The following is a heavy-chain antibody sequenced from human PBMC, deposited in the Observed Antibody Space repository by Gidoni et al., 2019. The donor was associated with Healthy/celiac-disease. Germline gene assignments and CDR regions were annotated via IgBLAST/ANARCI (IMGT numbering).Heavy chain of an antibody. CDR3: ARISLRDSSGSLSDY. CDR2: INHSGST. CDR1: GGSFSGYY. J-gene: IGHJ4*02. D-gene: IGHD3-22*01. Sequence: QVQLQQWGAGLLKPSETLSLTCAVYGGSFSGYYWSWIRQPPGKGLEWIGEINHSGSTNYNPSLKSRVTISVDTSKNQFSLKLSSVTAADTAVYYCARISLRDSSGSLSDYWGQGTLVTVSS. V-gene: IGHV4-34*01.